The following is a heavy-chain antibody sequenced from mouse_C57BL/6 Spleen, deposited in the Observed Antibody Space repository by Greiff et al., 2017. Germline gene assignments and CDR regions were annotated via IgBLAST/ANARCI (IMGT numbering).Heavy chain of an antibody. V-gene: IGHV14-4*01. CDR2: IDPETGDT. Sequence: VQLQQSGAELVRPGASVKLSCTASGFNINDDYMHWVKQRPEQSLEWIGWIDPETGDTEYASKFQGKATITADTSSNTAYLQLSSLTSEDTAVYYCTPGGYDAMDYWGQGTSVTVSS. CDR1: GFNINDDY. J-gene: IGHJ4*01. CDR3: TPGGYDAMDY.